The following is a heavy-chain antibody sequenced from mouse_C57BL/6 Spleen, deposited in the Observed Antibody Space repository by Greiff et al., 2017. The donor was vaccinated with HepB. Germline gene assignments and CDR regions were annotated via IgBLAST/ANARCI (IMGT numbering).Heavy chain of an antibody. Sequence: EVQLQQSGAELVRPGASVKLSCTASGFNIKDDYMHWVKQRPEQGLEWIGWIDPENGDTEYASKFQGKATITADTSSNTAYLQLSSLTSEDTAVYYCTLYGSSYEWYFDVWGTGTTVTVSS. CDR3: TLYGSSYEWYFDV. J-gene: IGHJ1*03. V-gene: IGHV14-4*01. CDR2: IDPENGDT. D-gene: IGHD1-1*01. CDR1: GFNIKDDY.